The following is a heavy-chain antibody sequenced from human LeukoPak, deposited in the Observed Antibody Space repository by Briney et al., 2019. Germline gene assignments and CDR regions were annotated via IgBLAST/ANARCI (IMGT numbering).Heavy chain of an antibody. CDR1: GYTFTSYY. CDR2: INPSGGST. V-gene: IGHV1-46*01. CDR3: ARGNYGSGSYYNFWFDP. D-gene: IGHD3-10*01. J-gene: IGHJ5*02. Sequence: ASVKVSCKASGYTFTSYYMHRVRQAPGQGLEWMGIINPSGGSTSYAQKFQGRVTMTRDTSTSTVYMELSSLRSEDTAVYYCARGNYGSGSYYNFWFDPWGQGTLVTVSS.